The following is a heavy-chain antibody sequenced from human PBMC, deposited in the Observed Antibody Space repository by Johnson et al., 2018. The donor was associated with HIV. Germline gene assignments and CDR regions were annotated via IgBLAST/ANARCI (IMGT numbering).Heavy chain of an antibody. CDR2: INWNGGST. J-gene: IGHJ3*02. Sequence: VQLVESGGGVVQPGRSLRLSCAASGFTFSSYGMHWVRQAPGKGLEWVSGINWNGGSTGYADSVKVRFTISSDNAKNSLYLQMNSLSAEDTAVYYCARAHPRAEDAVDIWGQGTMVTVSS. CDR3: ARAHPRAEDAVDI. CDR1: GFTFSSYG. V-gene: IGHV3-20*04.